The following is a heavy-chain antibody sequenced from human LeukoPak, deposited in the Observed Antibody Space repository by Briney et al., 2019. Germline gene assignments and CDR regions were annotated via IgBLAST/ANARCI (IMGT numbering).Heavy chain of an antibody. Sequence: PSETLSLTCTVSGGSISSSRYYWGWIRQPPGKGLEWIGYIYYSGSTYYNPSLKSRVTISVDTSKNQFSLKLSSVTAADTAVYYCARGSVYCSGGSCYSIYYGMDVWGQGTTVTVSS. CDR2: IYYSGST. D-gene: IGHD2-15*01. J-gene: IGHJ6*02. CDR1: GGSISSSRYY. V-gene: IGHV4-30-4*08. CDR3: ARGSVYCSGGSCYSIYYGMDV.